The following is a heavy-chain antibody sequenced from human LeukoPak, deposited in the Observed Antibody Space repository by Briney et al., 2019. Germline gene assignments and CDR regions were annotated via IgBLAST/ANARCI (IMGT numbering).Heavy chain of an antibody. D-gene: IGHD5-18*01. CDR3: AKGNRLLIPPPYYYYYGMDV. CDR1: GFTFSSYG. V-gene: IGHV3-30*18. J-gene: IGHJ6*02. Sequence: GRSLRLSCAASGFTFSSYGMHWVRQAPGKGLEWVAVISYDGSNKYYADSVKGRFTISRDNSKNTLYLQMNSLRAEDTAVNYCAKGNRLLIPPPYYYYYGMDVWGQGTTIAVSS. CDR2: ISYDGSNK.